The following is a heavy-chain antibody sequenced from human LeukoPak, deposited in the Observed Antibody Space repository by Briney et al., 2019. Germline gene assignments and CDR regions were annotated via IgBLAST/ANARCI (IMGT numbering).Heavy chain of an antibody. CDR3: ARDRAYDYVWGSYRYIDAFDI. J-gene: IGHJ3*02. CDR2: IIPIFGTA. Sequence: SVKVSCKASGGTFSSYAISWVRQAPGQGLEWMGGIIPIFGTANYAQKFQGRVTITADKSTSTAYMELSSLRSEDTAVYYCARDRAYDYVWGSYRYIDAFDIWGQGTMVTVSS. V-gene: IGHV1-69*06. CDR1: GGTFSSYA. D-gene: IGHD3-16*02.